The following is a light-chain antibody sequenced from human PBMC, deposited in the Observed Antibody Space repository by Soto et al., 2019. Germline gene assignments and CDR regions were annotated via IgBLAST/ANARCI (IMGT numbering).Light chain of an antibody. CDR1: RSDIGDSNF. CDR2: EVN. J-gene: IGLJ1*01. V-gene: IGLV2-14*01. Sequence: QSALTQPASVSGSPGQSVTISCTGPRSDIGDSNFISWYQHSPGKAPRLLIYEVNNRPSGVSKRFSGSKAGNTASLTISGLLDDDEADYFCASFRSGTNLVLGSGTKV. CDR3: ASFRSGTNLV.